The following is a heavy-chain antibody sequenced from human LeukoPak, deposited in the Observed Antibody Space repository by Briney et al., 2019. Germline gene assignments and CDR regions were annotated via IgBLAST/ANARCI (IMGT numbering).Heavy chain of an antibody. CDR3: TSTSGLRDY. V-gene: IGHV3-15*01. CDR2: IKSKTDGGTT. CDR1: GITFSHAW. D-gene: IGHD2/OR15-2a*01. Sequence: GSLRLSCAASGITFSHAWMTWVRQAPGKGLEWVGRIKSKTDGGTTDYAAPVKGRFIISRDDSKNTLFLQMSSLKTEDTAAYYCTSTSGLRDYWGQGTLVTVSS. J-gene: IGHJ4*02.